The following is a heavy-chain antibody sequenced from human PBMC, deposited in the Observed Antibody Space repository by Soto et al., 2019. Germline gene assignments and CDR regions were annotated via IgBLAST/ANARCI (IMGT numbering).Heavy chain of an antibody. D-gene: IGHD5-12*01. CDR3: ARVRNFGYSGYVGFEY. CDR1: GFTFTTYL. CDR2: IKQDGSEK. J-gene: IGHJ4*02. V-gene: IGHV3-7*01. Sequence: PGGSLRLSCAASGFTFTTYLMSWVRQAPGKGLEWVANIKQDGSEKYYVDSVKGRFTISRDNAKNSLYLQMDSLRVEDTAVYYCARVRNFGYSGYVGFEYWGQGTLVTVSS.